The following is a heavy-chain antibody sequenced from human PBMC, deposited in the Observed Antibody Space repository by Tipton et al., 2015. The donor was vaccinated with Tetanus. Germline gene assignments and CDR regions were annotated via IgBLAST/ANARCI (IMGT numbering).Heavy chain of an antibody. D-gene: IGHD2-15*01. J-gene: IGHJ3*02. CDR1: GDSISSHY. CDR2: FSYSGSS. CDR3: ARYGKGYCSGGDCYSDGFDI. Sequence: TLSLTCTVSGDSISSHYWNWIRQPPGKGLEWIGYFSYSGSSNYNPSLKSRVTISGDTSKIQFSLKLSSVTAADTAVYYCARYGKGYCSGGDCYSDGFDIWGQGTMVTVSS. V-gene: IGHV4-59*11.